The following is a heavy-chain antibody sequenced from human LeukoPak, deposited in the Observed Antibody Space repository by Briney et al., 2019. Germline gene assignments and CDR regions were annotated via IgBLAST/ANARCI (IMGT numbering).Heavy chain of an antibody. CDR1: GFTFSSYS. V-gene: IGHV3-48*04. D-gene: IGHD3-22*01. CDR3: AREGSRSGFFD. J-gene: IGHJ4*02. CDR2: INRGGETR. Sequence: GGSLRLSCAASGFTFSSYSMNWVRQAPGKGLEWVSYINRGGETRDYADSVKGRFTISRDNAKNSLYLYMNSLRADDSALYYCAREGSRSGFFDWGQGTPVAVSS.